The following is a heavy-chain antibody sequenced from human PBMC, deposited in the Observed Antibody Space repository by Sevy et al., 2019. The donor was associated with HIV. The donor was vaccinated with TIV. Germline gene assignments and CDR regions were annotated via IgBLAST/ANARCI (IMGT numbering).Heavy chain of an antibody. D-gene: IGHD3-3*01. J-gene: IGHJ5*02. V-gene: IGHV3-49*04. CDR1: GFTFGDYA. Sequence: GGSLRLSCTASGFTFGDYAMSWVRQAPGKGLEWVGFIRSKAYGGTTEYAASVKGRFTISRDESKSIAYLQMNSLKTEDTAVYYCTRVVLRFLERFDPWGQGTLVTVSS. CDR2: IRSKAYGGTT. CDR3: TRVVLRFLERFDP.